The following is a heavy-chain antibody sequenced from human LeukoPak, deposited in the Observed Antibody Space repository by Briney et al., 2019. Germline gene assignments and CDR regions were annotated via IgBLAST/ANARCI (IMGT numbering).Heavy chain of an antibody. CDR3: AKDFSTSWASFDY. V-gene: IGHV3-30*18. D-gene: IGHD6-13*01. CDR1: GFTVSKHG. CDR2: ISHDGSKK. J-gene: IGHJ4*02. Sequence: GGSLRLSCAASGFTVSKHGMHWLRQAPGKGLEWMAFISHDGSKKYYADSVKGRFTISRDNSKTTLFLQMDSLSTEDTAVYYCAKDFSTSWASFDYWGQGTLVTVSS.